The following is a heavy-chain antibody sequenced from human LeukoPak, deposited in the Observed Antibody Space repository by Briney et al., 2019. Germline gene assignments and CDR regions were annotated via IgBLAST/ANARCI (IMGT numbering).Heavy chain of an antibody. Sequence: PGRSLRLSCAASGFTFSSYGMHWVRQAPGKGLEWVAVISYDGSNKYYADSVKGRFTISRDNSKNTLYLQMNSLRAEDTAVYYCARDPPFIIGTTFFDYWGQGTLVTVSS. CDR3: ARDPPFIIGTTFFDY. D-gene: IGHD1-20*01. CDR2: ISYDGSNK. J-gene: IGHJ4*02. CDR1: GFTFSSYG. V-gene: IGHV3-30*03.